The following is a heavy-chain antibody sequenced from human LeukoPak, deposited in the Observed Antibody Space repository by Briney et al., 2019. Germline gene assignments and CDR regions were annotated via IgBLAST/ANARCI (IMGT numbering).Heavy chain of an antibody. D-gene: IGHD2-15*01. V-gene: IGHV3-30*18. Sequence: GRSLRLSCAASGFTFSSYGMHWVRQAPGKGLEWVAVISYDGSNKYYADSVKGRFTISRDNSKNTLYLQMNSLRAEDTAVHYCAKDYCSGGSCYFGGYYGMDVWGKGTTVTVSS. CDR1: GFTFSSYG. CDR2: ISYDGSNK. CDR3: AKDYCSGGSCYFGGYYGMDV. J-gene: IGHJ6*04.